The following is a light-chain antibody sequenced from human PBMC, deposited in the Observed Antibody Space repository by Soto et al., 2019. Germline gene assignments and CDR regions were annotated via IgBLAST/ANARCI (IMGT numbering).Light chain of an antibody. CDR2: GAS. J-gene: IGKJ1*01. CDR1: QTVSSN. V-gene: IGKV3D-15*01. CDR3: QQYKSYWT. Sequence: ETVMTQSPATLSVSPGERATLSCRASQTVSSNLAWYQQKPGQSPRLLIYGASTRATSIPARFSGSGSGTDFTLTISSLQPDDFATYYCQQYKSYWTFGQGTKVDI.